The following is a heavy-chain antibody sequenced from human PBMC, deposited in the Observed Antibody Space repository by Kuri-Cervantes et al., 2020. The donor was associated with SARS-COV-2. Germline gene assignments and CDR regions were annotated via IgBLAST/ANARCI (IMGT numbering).Heavy chain of an antibody. Sequence: KVSCKGSGYSFTSYWISRVRQMPGKGLEWMGRIDPSDSYTNYSPSFQGHVTISADKSISTAYLQWSSLKASDTATYYCARHFRHYYDSSGYYHDDFWGQGTLVTVSS. J-gene: IGHJ4*02. CDR2: IDPSDSYT. CDR3: ARHFRHYYDSSGYYHDDF. CDR1: GYSFTSYW. D-gene: IGHD3-22*01. V-gene: IGHV5-10-1*01.